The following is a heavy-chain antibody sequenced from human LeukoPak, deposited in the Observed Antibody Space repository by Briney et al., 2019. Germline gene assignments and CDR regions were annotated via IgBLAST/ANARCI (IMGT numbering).Heavy chain of an antibody. V-gene: IGHV1-69*13. D-gene: IGHD1-26*01. Sequence: SVKVSCKASGGTFSSYAISWVRQAPGQGLEWMGGIIPIFGTANYAQKFQGRVTITADESTSTAYMELSSLRSEDTAVYYCARGFKKELPSRMDVWGQGTTVTVSS. CDR1: GGTFSSYA. CDR3: ARGFKKELPSRMDV. CDR2: IIPIFGTA. J-gene: IGHJ6*02.